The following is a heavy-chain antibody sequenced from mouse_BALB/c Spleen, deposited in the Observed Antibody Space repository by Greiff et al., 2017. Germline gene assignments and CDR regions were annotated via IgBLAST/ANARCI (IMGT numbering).Heavy chain of an antibody. CDR3: ARAISTVGAYHAMDY. J-gene: IGHJ4*01. CDR2: INPYNGGT. Sequence: VQLKQSGPELVKPGASMKISCKASGYSFTGYTMNWVKQSHGKNLEWIGLINPYNGGTSYNQKFKGKATLTVDKSSSTAYMELLSLTSEDSAVYYCARAISTVGAYHAMDYWGQGNPGTGSS. V-gene: IGHV1-18*01. CDR1: GYSFTGYT. D-gene: IGHD1-1*01.